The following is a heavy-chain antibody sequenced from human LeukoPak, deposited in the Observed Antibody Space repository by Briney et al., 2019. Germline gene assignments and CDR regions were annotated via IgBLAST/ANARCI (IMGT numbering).Heavy chain of an antibody. CDR2: ITFGGNT. J-gene: IGHJ6*03. Sequence: PSETLSLTCAVYGGSFGSYYWNWIRQSPVYGLEWIGEITFGGNTKYNPSLESRLIISVDTSKKQVSLKLSSVTAADTAVYYCARSAPRFLLKEARTVPRPYSMDVWGKGTTVTVSS. CDR3: ARSAPRFLLKEARTVPRPYSMDV. CDR1: GGSFGSYY. D-gene: IGHD2-21*01. V-gene: IGHV4-34*01.